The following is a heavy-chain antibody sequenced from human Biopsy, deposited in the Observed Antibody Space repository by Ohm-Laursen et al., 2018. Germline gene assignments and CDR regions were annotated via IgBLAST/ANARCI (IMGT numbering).Heavy chain of an antibody. CDR1: GESSSGYF. Sequence: SETLSLTCAVNGESSSGYFWNWIRQPPGKGLEWIGEINQSGSTKCNQPLKRRATLSADSSNSQFSLRLTSVSAADTAIYYCARGSGYFKMDVWGQGTTVTVSS. J-gene: IGHJ6*02. D-gene: IGHD5-12*01. CDR2: INQSGST. CDR3: ARGSGYFKMDV. V-gene: IGHV4-34*01.